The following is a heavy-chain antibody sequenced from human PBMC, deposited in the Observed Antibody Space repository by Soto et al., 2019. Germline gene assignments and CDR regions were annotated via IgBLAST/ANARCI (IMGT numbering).Heavy chain of an antibody. CDR2: IYYSGST. D-gene: IGHD6-19*01. V-gene: IGHV4-39*01. CDR3: ARHSRGRSSGWFCGSYHNCYYYYYGMDV. J-gene: IGHJ6*02. CDR1: GGSISSSSYY. Sequence: QLQLQESGPGLVKPSETLSLTCTVSGGSISSSSYYWGWIRQPPGKGLEWIGSIYYSGSTYYNPSLKSRVTISVDTSKNQFSLKLSSVTAADTAVYYCARHSRGRSSGWFCGSYHNCYYYYYGMDVWGQGTTVTVSS.